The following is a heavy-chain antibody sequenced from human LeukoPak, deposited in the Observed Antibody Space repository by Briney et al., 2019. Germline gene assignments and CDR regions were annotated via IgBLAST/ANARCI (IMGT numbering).Heavy chain of an antibody. CDR3: AKQGRQILFGGVVAIAPFDI. Sequence: SETLSLTCTVSGDFITSSAFYWGWIRQAPGKGLEWIGNIFHGGNTHYNPSLKSRVSISVDRSKNQVSLNLSSVTAADTALYYCAKQGRQILFGGVVAIAPFDIWGQGTMVTVSS. CDR2: IFHGGNT. D-gene: IGHD3-16*02. V-gene: IGHV4-39*01. J-gene: IGHJ3*02. CDR1: GDFITSSAFY.